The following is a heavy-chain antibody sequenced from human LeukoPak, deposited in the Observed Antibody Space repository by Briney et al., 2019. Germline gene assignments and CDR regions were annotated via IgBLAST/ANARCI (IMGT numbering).Heavy chain of an antibody. CDR1: GYTFTNYA. J-gene: IGHJ5*02. V-gene: IGHV7-4-1*02. CDR3: AKDNLGAEEGIGSSLAWLDP. CDR2: IDTNTGNP. D-gene: IGHD6-13*01. Sequence: ASVKVFCKASGYTFTNYAMNWVRQVPGQGLEWMGWIDTNTGNPTYAQGFTEQFVFSLDTSVNTSYLQINSLKSEDTAVYYCAKDNLGAEEGIGSSLAWLDPWGQGTLVTVSS.